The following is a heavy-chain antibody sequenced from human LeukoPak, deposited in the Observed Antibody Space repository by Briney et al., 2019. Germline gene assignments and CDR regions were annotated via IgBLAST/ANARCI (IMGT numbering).Heavy chain of an antibody. Sequence: GGSLRLSCAASGFSFSTDGMHWVRQAPGKGLEWVAVISNDGSNKYYADSVKGRFTISRDNSKNTLYLQMNSLRVGDTAVYYCAKDLIAAGWFDPWGQGTLVTVSS. CDR1: GFSFSTDG. V-gene: IGHV3-30*18. J-gene: IGHJ5*02. D-gene: IGHD6-6*01. CDR3: AKDLIAAGWFDP. CDR2: ISNDGSNK.